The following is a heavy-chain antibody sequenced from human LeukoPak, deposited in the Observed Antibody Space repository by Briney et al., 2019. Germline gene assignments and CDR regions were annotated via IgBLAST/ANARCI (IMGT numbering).Heavy chain of an antibody. CDR3: ATHTIFWRGAFDY. Sequence: SSETLSLTCTVSGGSISSSSYYWGWIRQPPGKGLEWIGYIYYSGSTNYNPSLKSRVTILVDTSKNQFSLKLSSVTAADTAVYYCATHTIFWRGAFDYWGQGTLVTVSS. J-gene: IGHJ4*02. V-gene: IGHV4-61*05. D-gene: IGHD3-9*01. CDR1: GGSISSSSYY. CDR2: IYYSGST.